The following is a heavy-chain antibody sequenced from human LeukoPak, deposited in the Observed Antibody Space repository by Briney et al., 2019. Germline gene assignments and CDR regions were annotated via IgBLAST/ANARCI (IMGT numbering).Heavy chain of an antibody. Sequence: ASVKVSCKASGYTFTGYYMHWVRQAPGQGLEWMGRINPNSGGTNYAQKFQGRDTMTRDTSISTAYMELSRLRSDDTAVYYCARGGEGYSYGSFDYWGQGTLVTVSS. CDR3: ARGGEGYSYGSFDY. J-gene: IGHJ4*02. V-gene: IGHV1-2*06. CDR1: GYTFTGYY. D-gene: IGHD5-18*01. CDR2: INPNSGGT.